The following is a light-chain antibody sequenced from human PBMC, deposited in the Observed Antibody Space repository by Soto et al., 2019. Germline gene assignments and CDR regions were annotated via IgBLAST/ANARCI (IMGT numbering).Light chain of an antibody. V-gene: IGKV1-39*01. CDR1: QSISSY. CDR3: QQSYSTPLT. CDR2: AAF. J-gene: IGKJ4*01. Sequence: DIQMTQSPSSLSASVGDRVTITCRASQSISSYLNWYQQKPGKAPKLQTYAAFSLQGGVPSRFGGSGSGTDFTLTISSLQPEDFATYYCQQSYSTPLTFGGGTKVEIK.